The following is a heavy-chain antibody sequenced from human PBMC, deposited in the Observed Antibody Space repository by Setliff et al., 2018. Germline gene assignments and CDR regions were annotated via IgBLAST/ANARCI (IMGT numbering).Heavy chain of an antibody. Sequence: SETLSLTCAVSGYSISSGYYWAWIRQPPEKGLEWIGSIYRTGNTHYNPSLKIRATISLDTSKNQFSLKLTSVTAADTAIYYCARQSVRGIADNNWFDPWGQGTLVTVSS. CDR3: ARQSVRGIADNNWFDP. V-gene: IGHV4-38-2*01. CDR1: GYSISSGYY. J-gene: IGHJ5*02. D-gene: IGHD6-13*01. CDR2: IYRTGNT.